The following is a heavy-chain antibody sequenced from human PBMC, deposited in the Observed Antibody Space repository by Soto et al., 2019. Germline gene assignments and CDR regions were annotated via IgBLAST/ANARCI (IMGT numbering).Heavy chain of an antibody. CDR1: ADSINSNNNY. CDR3: ARGRGYSYGLDP. V-gene: IGHV4-30-4*01. CDR2: ISYSGTT. J-gene: IGHJ5*02. D-gene: IGHD5-18*01. Sequence: SETLSLTCTVSADSINSNNNYWSWIRQPPGEGLEWIGFISYSGTTSYSPSLKSRVAISLDTSKNQFSLSLSSVTAADTAVYYCARGRGYSYGLDPWGQGTLVT.